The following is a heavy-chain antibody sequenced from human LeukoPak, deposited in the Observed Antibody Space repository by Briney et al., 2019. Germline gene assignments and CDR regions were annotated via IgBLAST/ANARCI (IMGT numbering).Heavy chain of an antibody. Sequence: PSETLSLTCTVSGGSISSGSYYWSWIRQPAGKGLEWIGRIYTSGSTNYNPSLKSRVTISLDTSKNQFSLKLSSVTAADTAVYYCARDLPTGDHNWFDTWGQGTLVTVSS. CDR2: IYTSGST. D-gene: IGHD4-17*01. CDR1: GGSISSGSYY. V-gene: IGHV4-61*02. J-gene: IGHJ5*02. CDR3: ARDLPTGDHNWFDT.